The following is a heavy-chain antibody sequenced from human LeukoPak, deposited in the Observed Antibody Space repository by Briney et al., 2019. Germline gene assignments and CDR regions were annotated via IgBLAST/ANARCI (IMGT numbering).Heavy chain of an antibody. CDR2: INHSGST. J-gene: IGHJ5*02. D-gene: IGHD6-19*01. Sequence: SETLSLTCAVYGGSFSGYYWSWIRQPPGKGLEWIGEINHSGSTYYNLSLKSRVTISVDTSKNQFSLKLSSVTAADTAVYYCARHSYRGSGWYGVGGWFDPWGQGTLVTVSS. V-gene: IGHV4-34*01. CDR3: ARHSYRGSGWYGVGGWFDP. CDR1: GGSFSGYY.